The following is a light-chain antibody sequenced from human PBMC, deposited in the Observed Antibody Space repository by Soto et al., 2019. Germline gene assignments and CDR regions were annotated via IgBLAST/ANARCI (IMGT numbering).Light chain of an antibody. CDR2: AAS. J-gene: IGKJ1*01. CDR3: QHYNSYSEA. V-gene: IGKV1-9*01. CDR1: QGISTY. Sequence: DIQLTQSPSFLSASVGDRVTMTCRASQGISTYLAWYQQKPGKAPKLLIYAASTLQSGVPSRFSGSGSGTDFTLTISSLQPDDFATYYCQHYNSYSEAFGQGTKV.